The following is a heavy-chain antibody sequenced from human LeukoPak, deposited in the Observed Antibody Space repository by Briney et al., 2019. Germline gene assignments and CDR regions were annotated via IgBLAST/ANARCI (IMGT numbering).Heavy chain of an antibody. V-gene: IGHV4-4*02. CDR3: ARSHRFGSYYNY. CDR1: GGSISSSNW. D-gene: IGHD3-10*01. CDR2: IYHSGST. Sequence: SETLSLTCAVSGGSISSSNWWSWVRQPPGKGLEWIGEIYHSGSTNYNPSLKSRVTISVDKSKNQFSLKLSSVTAADTAMYYCARSHRFGSYYNYWGQGTLVTVSS. J-gene: IGHJ4*02.